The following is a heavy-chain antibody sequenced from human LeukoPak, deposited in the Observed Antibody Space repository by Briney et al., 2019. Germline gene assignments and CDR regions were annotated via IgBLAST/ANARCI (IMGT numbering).Heavy chain of an antibody. D-gene: IGHD5-24*01. CDR1: GGSISSYY. J-gene: IGHJ4*02. CDR2: IYYSGST. Sequence: SETLSLTCTVSGGSISSYYWSWIRQPPGKGLEWIGYIYYSGSTNYNPSLKSRVTISVDTSKNQFSLKLSSVTAADTAVYYCARDRDGYNYWGQGTLVTVSS. CDR3: ARDRDGYNY. V-gene: IGHV4-59*01.